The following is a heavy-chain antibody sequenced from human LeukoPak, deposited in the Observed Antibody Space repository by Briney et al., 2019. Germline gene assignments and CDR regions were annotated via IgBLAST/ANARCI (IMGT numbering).Heavy chain of an antibody. V-gene: IGHV4-59*01. D-gene: IGHD2-2*02. CDR2: IYYSGST. CDR1: GGSISSYY. J-gene: IGHJ5*02. Sequence: SETLSLTCTVSGGSISSYYWSWIRQPPGKGLEWIGYIYYSGSTNYNPSLKSRVTISVDTSKNQFSLKLSSVTAADTAVYYCARQLGYCSSTSCYTGFDPWGQGTLVTVSS. CDR3: ARQLGYCSSTSCYTGFDP.